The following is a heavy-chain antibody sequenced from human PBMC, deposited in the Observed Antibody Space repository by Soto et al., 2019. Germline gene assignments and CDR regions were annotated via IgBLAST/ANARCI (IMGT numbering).Heavy chain of an antibody. CDR1: GFTFSSYG. Sequence: QVQLVESGGGVVQPGRSLRLSCAASGFTFSSYGMHWVRQAPGKGLEWVAVIWYDGSNKYYADSVKGRFTISRDNSKNTLYLQMNSLRAEDTAVYYCARSPDRGGYYYYGMDVWGQGTTVTVSS. CDR3: ARSPDRGGYYYYGMDV. D-gene: IGHD3-16*01. J-gene: IGHJ6*02. V-gene: IGHV3-33*01. CDR2: IWYDGSNK.